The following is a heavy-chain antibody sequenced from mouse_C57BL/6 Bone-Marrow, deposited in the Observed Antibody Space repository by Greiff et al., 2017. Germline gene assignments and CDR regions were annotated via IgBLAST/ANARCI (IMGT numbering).Heavy chain of an antibody. D-gene: IGHD3-2*02. V-gene: IGHV1-69*01. Sequence: QVQLQQSGAELVMPGASVKLSCKASGYTFTSYWMHWVKQRPGQGLAWIGEIDPSDSYTNYNQKFKGKSTLTVDKSSSTAYMQLSSLTSEDSAVYYCARNSSGTLDYWGQGTSVTVSS. CDR2: IDPSDSYT. CDR1: GYTFTSYW. J-gene: IGHJ4*01. CDR3: ARNSSGTLDY.